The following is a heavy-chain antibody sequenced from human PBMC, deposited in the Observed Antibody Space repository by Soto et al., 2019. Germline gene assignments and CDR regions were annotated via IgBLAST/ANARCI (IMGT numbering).Heavy chain of an antibody. Sequence: SSETLSLTCTVSGCSISSYYWSWIRQPPGKGLEWIGYIYYSGSTNYNPSLKSRVTISVDTSKNQFSLKLSSVTAADTAVYYCARVWGYYFDYWGQGTLVTVSS. CDR1: GCSISSYY. D-gene: IGHD3-10*01. CDR3: ARVWGYYFDY. CDR2: IYYSGST. J-gene: IGHJ4*02. V-gene: IGHV4-59*01.